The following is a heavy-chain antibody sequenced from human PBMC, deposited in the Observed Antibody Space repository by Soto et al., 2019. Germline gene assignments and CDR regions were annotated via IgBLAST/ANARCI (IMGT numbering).Heavy chain of an antibody. CDR2: MQPSTGRT. V-gene: IGHV1-8*01. Sequence: QVQLVQSGAEVREPGASVKVSCKASGYSFTSLDINWVRQTAGQGLEWMGRMQPSTGRTGYAQKFQGRVTMTRDTSINTAYMELTTLTSDDTAFYYCARGVSAGVDYWGQGTLDTVSS. CDR1: GYSFTSLD. D-gene: IGHD1-26*01. J-gene: IGHJ4*02. CDR3: ARGVSAGVDY.